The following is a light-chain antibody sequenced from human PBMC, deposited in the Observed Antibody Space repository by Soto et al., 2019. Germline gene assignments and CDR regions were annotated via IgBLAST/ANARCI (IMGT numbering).Light chain of an antibody. CDR3: MQATHWPIT. CDR1: HILVYSDGIAY. J-gene: IGKJ5*01. CDR2: KVS. Sequence: DVVMTQSPLSLPVTLGQPSSISCRSNHILVYSDGIAYFSWFQQRPGRSPRRLIYKVSNRDSGVPARFSGSGSGTDFALKISRVEADDVGVYYCMQATHWPITFGQGTRLEIK. V-gene: IGKV2-30*01.